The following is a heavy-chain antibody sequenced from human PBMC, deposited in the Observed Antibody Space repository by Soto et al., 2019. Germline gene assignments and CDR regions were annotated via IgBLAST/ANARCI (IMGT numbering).Heavy chain of an antibody. V-gene: IGHV3-21*01. J-gene: IGHJ6*02. CDR3: ARDLSRSRTTPPLHYYFYYYGMDV. Sequence: LRLSCAASGFTFGSYRMNWVRQAPGKGLEWVASISETSDYLYYADSVTGRVTISRDNAKNSLFLQMNSLRAEDTAVYYCARDLSRSRTTPPLHYYFYYYGMDVWGQGTTVTVSS. CDR1: GFTFGSYR. D-gene: IGHD4-17*01. CDR2: ISETSDYL.